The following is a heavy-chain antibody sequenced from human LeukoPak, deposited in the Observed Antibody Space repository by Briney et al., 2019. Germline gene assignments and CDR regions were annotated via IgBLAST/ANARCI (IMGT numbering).Heavy chain of an antibody. CDR1: GYSISSGYY. CDR2: IYHSGST. CDR3: ARVPRTFLYFQH. D-gene: IGHD2/OR15-2a*01. Sequence: SETLSLTCTVSGYSISSGYYWGWIRQPPGKGLEWIGSIYHSGSTYYNPSLKSRVTISVDTSKNQFSLKLSSVTAADTAVYYCARVPRTFLYFQHWGQGTLVTVSS. J-gene: IGHJ1*01. V-gene: IGHV4-38-2*02.